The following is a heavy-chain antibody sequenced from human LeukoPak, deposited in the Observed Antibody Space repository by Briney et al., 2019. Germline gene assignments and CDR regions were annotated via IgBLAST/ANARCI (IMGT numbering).Heavy chain of an antibody. CDR1: GFTFSSYD. V-gene: IGHV3-13*01. Sequence: GGSLRLSCAASGFTFSSYDMHWVRQATGRGLEWVSAIGTAGDTYYPGSVKGRFTISRENAKNSLYLQMNSLRAGDTAVYYCARDSGYGDGAGDYWGQGTLVTVSS. CDR2: IGTAGDT. CDR3: ARDSGYGDGAGDY. D-gene: IGHD4-17*01. J-gene: IGHJ4*02.